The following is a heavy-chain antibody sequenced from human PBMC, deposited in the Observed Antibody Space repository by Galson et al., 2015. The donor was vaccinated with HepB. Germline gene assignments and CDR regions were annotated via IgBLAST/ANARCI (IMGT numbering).Heavy chain of an antibody. Sequence: SLRLSCAASGFIFSTYAMTWVRQAPGKGLEWVSGISGSGYNTYYTDSVKGRFTISRDNSKNTLFRQMNSLRAEDTAVYYCAKDRDRLTGITADSWGQGTLVTVSS. V-gene: IGHV3-23*01. CDR1: GFIFSTYA. CDR3: AKDRDRLTGITADS. J-gene: IGHJ4*02. D-gene: IGHD1-7*01. CDR2: ISGSGYNT.